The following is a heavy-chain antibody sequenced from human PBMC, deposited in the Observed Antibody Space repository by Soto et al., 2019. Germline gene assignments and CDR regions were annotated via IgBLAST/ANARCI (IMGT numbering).Heavy chain of an antibody. CDR2: IKSDGSEK. V-gene: IGHV3-7*03. J-gene: IGHJ3*02. D-gene: IGHD1-26*01. CDR1: GFTFSHFW. Sequence: EVQLVESGGGLVQPGGSLRLSCAASGFTFSHFWMNWVRQAPGKGLEWVANIKSDGSEKYYADSVKGRFTFSRDNAKNTLYLQMDSLRVVDTAVYYCARCRSYGMEGVERAVDIWGQGTKVTVSS. CDR3: ARCRSYGMEGVERAVDI.